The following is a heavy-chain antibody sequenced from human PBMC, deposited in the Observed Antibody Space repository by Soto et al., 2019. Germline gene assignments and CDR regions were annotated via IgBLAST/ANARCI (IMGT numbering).Heavy chain of an antibody. V-gene: IGHV3-23*01. CDR3: AKARAQYYDFWSGYPVDY. J-gene: IGHJ4*02. Sequence: SLRLSCAASGFTFSSYAMSWVRQAPGKGLEWVSAMSGSGGSRYYADSVKGRFTISRDNSKNTLYLQMSSLRAEDTAVYYCAKARAQYYDFWSGYPVDYWGQGTLVTVAS. CDR2: MSGSGGSR. D-gene: IGHD3-3*01. CDR1: GFTFSSYA.